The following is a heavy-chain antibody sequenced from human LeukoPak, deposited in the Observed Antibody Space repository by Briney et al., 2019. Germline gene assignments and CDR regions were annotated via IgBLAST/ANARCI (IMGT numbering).Heavy chain of an antibody. CDR1: GFTFHQYA. J-gene: IGHJ4*02. CDR3: AKDKAPLYSGYDWDLDF. CDR2: ISWNSGSI. Sequence: PGRSLRLPCAASGFTFHQYAIHWVRQVPGKGLEWVSGISWNSGSIGYADSVRGRFTISRDNAKNSVYLQMNSLRAEDTALYYCAKDKAPLYSGYDWDLDFWGQGTLVIVS. V-gene: IGHV3-9*01. D-gene: IGHD5-12*01.